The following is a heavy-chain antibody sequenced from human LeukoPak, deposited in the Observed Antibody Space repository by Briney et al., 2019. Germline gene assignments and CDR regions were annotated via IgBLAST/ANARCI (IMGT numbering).Heavy chain of an antibody. J-gene: IGHJ6*03. Sequence: SETLSLTCAVYGGSFSGYYWSWIRQPPGKGLERIGEINHSGSTNYNPSLKSRVTISVDTSKNQFSLKLSSVTAADTAVYYCARETGLRYCSSTSCYTHYYYYMDVWGKGTTVTVSS. CDR1: GGSFSGYY. V-gene: IGHV4-34*01. CDR3: ARETGLRYCSSTSCYTHYYYYMDV. CDR2: INHSGST. D-gene: IGHD2-2*02.